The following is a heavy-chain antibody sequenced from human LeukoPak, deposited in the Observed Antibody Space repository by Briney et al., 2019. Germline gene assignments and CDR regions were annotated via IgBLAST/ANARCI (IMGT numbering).Heavy chain of an antibody. D-gene: IGHD4-17*01. CDR1: GYTFTNYD. CDR3: ARGSAYGDFDY. Sequence: ASVKVSCKASGYTFTNYDINCVRQATGQGLEWMGWMIPNSGNTGYEQKFQGRVTISRNTSISTVYMELSSLRSDDTAVYYCARGSAYGDFDYWGQGTLVTVSS. V-gene: IGHV1-8*03. J-gene: IGHJ4*02. CDR2: MIPNSGNT.